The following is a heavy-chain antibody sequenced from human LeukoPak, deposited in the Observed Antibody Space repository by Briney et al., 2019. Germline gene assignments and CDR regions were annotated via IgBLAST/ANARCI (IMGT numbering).Heavy chain of an antibody. V-gene: IGHV4-30-2*01. CDR1: GGSISSGGYY. Sequence: PSETLSLTCTVSGGSISSGGYYWSWIRQPPGKGLEWIGYIYHSGSTYYNPSLKSRVTISVDRSKNQFSLKLSSVTAADTAVYYCASHSSSSPQGSYFDYWGQGTLVTVSS. D-gene: IGHD6-6*01. J-gene: IGHJ4*02. CDR3: ASHSSSSPQGSYFDY. CDR2: IYHSGST.